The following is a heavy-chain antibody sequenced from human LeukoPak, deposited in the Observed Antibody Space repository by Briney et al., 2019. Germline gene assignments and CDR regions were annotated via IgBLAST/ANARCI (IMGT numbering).Heavy chain of an antibody. V-gene: IGHV1-46*01. J-gene: IGHJ4*02. CDR3: ARAATVPRVFDY. CDR2: INPSGGST. D-gene: IGHD4-17*01. CDR1: GYTFTSYY. Sequence: ASVKVSCKASGYTFTSYYMHWVRQAPGQGLEWMGIINPSGGSTSYAQKFQGRVTMTRDTSASTVYMELSSLRSEDTAVYYRARAATVPRVFDYWGQGTLVTVSS.